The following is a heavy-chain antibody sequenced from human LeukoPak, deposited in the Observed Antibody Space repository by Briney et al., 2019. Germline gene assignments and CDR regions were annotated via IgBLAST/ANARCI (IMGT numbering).Heavy chain of an antibody. CDR2: ISSSSSYI. CDR1: GFTFSSYS. D-gene: IGHD5-12*01. J-gene: IGHJ4*02. CDR3: ASQDIVATIFDY. V-gene: IGHV3-21*01. Sequence: PGGSLRLSCAASGFTFSSYSMNWVRQAPGKGLEWVSSISSSSSYIYYADSVKGRFTISRDNAKNSLYLQMNSLRAEDTAVYYCASQDIVATIFDYWGQGTLVTVSS.